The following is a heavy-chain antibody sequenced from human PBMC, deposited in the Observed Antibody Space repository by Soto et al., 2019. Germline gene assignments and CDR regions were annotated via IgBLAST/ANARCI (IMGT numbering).Heavy chain of an antibody. J-gene: IGHJ3*02. V-gene: IGHV3-11*01. CDR2: ISSSGSTI. CDR3: ARDGERYFDWLLSSAFDI. D-gene: IGHD3-9*01. Sequence: GGSLRLSCAASGFTFSDYYMSWIRQAPGKGLEWVSYISSSGSTIYYADSVKGRFTISRDNAKNSLYLQMNSLRAEDTAVYYCARDGERYFDWLLSSAFDIWGQGTMVTVSS. CDR1: GFTFSDYY.